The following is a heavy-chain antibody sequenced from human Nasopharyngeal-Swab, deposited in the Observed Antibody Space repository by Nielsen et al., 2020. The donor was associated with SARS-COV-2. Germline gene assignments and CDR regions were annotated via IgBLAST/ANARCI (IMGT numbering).Heavy chain of an antibody. CDR2: INHSGST. J-gene: IGHJ6*03. CDR3: ARGRHIVATILRYYYYMDV. Sequence: WIRHPPGKGLEWIGEINHSGSTNYNPSLKSRVTISVDTSKNQFSLKLSSVTAADTAVYYCARGRHIVATILRYYYYMDVWGKGTTVTVSS. V-gene: IGHV4-34*01. D-gene: IGHD5-12*01.